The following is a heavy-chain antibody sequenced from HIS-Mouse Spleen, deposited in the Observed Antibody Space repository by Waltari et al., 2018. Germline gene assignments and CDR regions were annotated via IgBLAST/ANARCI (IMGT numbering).Heavy chain of an antibody. V-gene: IGHV4-39*07. J-gene: IGHJ3*02. CDR2: IYYSGST. Sequence: QLQLQESGPGLVKPSETLSLTCTVSGGSISSSSYYWGWIRQPPGKGLEWIGSIYYSGSTYSTPSLKSRVTISVDTSKNQFSLKLSSVTAADTAVYYCARDFHDFWSGYYGGDKKHDAFDIWGQGTMVTVSS. CDR3: ARDFHDFWSGYYGGDKKHDAFDI. CDR1: GGSISSSSYY. D-gene: IGHD3-3*01.